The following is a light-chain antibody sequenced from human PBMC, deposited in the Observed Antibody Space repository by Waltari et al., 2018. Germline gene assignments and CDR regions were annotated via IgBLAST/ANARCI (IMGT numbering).Light chain of an antibody. J-gene: IGKJ2*01. V-gene: IGKV4-1*01. Sequence: DIVMTQSPDSLVVSLGERATINCKSSRNLLYSPNNKDFLAWYQQKPGQPPKLLIYWASTRESGVPDRFTGSGSGTEFSLTISSLQAEDVAVYYCQQYYDTPYTFGQGTKLEIK. CDR1: RNLLYSPNNKDF. CDR3: QQYYDTPYT. CDR2: WAS.